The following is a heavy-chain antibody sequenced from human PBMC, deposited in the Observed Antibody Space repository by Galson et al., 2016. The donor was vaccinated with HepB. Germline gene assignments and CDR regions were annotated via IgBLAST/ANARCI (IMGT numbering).Heavy chain of an antibody. J-gene: IGHJ5*02. V-gene: IGHV1-46*01. D-gene: IGHD6-6*01. CDR2: INPSDGGA. CDR3: AGVSVASRPTWFGP. Sequence: SVKVSCKASGYTFTSYFVHWVRQAPGQGLEWMAIINPSDGGASYAQTFQGRLTLTTNTSTTTVYMELSSLTSDDTAVYFCAGVSVASRPTWFGPWGQGTLVTVSS. CDR1: GYTFTSYF.